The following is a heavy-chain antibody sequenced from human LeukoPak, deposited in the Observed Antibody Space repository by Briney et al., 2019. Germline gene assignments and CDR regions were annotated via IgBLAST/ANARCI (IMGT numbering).Heavy chain of an antibody. J-gene: IGHJ4*02. D-gene: IGHD6-13*01. CDR1: GGSISSYY. Sequence: SETLSLTCTVSGGSISSYYWSWIRQPSGKGLEWIGYIYYSGSTNYNPSLKSRVTISVDTSKNQFSLKLSSVTAADTAVYYCASARIAAAAVDYWGQGTLVTVSS. CDR2: IYYSGST. CDR3: ASARIAAAAVDY. V-gene: IGHV4-59*01.